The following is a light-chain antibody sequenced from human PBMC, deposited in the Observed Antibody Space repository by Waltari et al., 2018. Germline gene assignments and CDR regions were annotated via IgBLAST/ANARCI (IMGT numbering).Light chain of an antibody. CDR1: QSLLHRHGNNY. Sequence: DFVVTQFPLPLLVTPAELASISCRSSQSLLHRHGNNYLDWYLQKPGQSPQLLIYLGSNRASGVPDRFSGSGSGTDFTLRISRVEAEDVGVYYCMQSLRALWTFGPGTKLEI. J-gene: IGKJ1*01. CDR3: MQSLRALWT. V-gene: IGKV2-28*01. CDR2: LGS.